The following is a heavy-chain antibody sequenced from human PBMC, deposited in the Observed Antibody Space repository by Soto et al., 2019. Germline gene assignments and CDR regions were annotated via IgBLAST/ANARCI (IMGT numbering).Heavy chain of an antibody. CDR2: ISYDGSNK. J-gene: IGHJ4*02. V-gene: IGHV3-30-3*01. CDR3: ARDLDVGYGENALGY. Sequence: QVQLVESGGGVVQPGRSLRLSCAASGFTFSSYAMHWVRQAPGKGLEWVAVISYDGSNKYYADSVKGRFTISRDNSKNTLYLQMNSLRAEDTAVYYCARDLDVGYGENALGYWGQGTLVTVSS. CDR1: GFTFSSYA. D-gene: IGHD4-17*01.